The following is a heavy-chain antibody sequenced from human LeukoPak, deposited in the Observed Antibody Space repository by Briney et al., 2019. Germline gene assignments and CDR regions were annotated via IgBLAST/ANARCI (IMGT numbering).Heavy chain of an antibody. CDR2: ISAYNGNT. CDR3: ARGLSNYDFWSGYYVEGGASG. V-gene: IGHV1-18*01. Sequence: GASVKVSCKASGYTFTSYGISWVRQAPGQGLEWMGWISAYNGNTNYAQKLQGRVTMTTDTSTSTAYMELRSLRSDDTAVYYCARGLSNYDFWSGYYVEGGASGWGQGTLVTVSS. CDR1: GYTFTSYG. D-gene: IGHD3-3*01. J-gene: IGHJ4*02.